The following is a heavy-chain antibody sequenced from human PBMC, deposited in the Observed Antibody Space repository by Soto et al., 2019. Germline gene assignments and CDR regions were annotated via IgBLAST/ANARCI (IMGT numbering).Heavy chain of an antibody. CDR3: ASHGTIFGVVTPYYYYYGMDV. D-gene: IGHD3-3*01. CDR1: EFTFSNYA. CDR2: ISDNGGTT. V-gene: IGHV3-23*01. J-gene: IGHJ6*02. Sequence: PGGSLRLSCAASEFTFSNYAMSWVRQAPGKGLEWVSSISDNGGTTYYADSVKGRFTISRDNSKNTLYLQMNSLRAEDTAVYYCASHGTIFGVVTPYYYYYGMDVWGQGTTVTVSS.